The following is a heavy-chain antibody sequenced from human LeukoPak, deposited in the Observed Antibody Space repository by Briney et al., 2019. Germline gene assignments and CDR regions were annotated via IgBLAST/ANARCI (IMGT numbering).Heavy chain of an antibody. CDR3: ARGLSSGYYYGGEYYFDH. D-gene: IGHD3-22*01. Sequence: GGSLRLSCAASGFTVSSNYMSWVRQAPGKGLEWVSVIYSGGSTYYADSVKGRFTISRDNSKNTLYLQMNSLRAEDTAVYYCARGLSSGYYYGGEYYFDHWGQGTLVTVSS. J-gene: IGHJ4*02. CDR2: IYSGGST. CDR1: GFTVSSNY. V-gene: IGHV3-53*01.